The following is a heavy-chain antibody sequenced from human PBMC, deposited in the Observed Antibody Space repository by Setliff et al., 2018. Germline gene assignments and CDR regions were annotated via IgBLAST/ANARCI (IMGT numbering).Heavy chain of an antibody. CDR3: RFWSGYYKNDF. Sequence: PGGSLRLSCAASGFSFSGSYMSWVRQAPGKGLEWIEEVNHRGDTNYSPSLRGRVTMTVDAARKQLSLKISSMPAADAGVYYCRFWSGYYKNDFWGHGTLVTVSS. J-gene: IGHJ4*01. CDR2: VNHRGDT. CDR1: GFSFSGSY. V-gene: IGHV4-34*08. D-gene: IGHD6-25*01.